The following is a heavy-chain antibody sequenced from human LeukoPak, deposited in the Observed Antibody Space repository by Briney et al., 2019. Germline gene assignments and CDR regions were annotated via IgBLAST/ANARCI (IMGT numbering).Heavy chain of an antibody. CDR1: GFTFSSYD. CDR3: ARAPRDYLYGMDV. D-gene: IGHD4-11*01. Sequence: GGSLRLSCAASGFTFSSYDMHWVRHATGKGLEWVSAIGTAGDPYYPGSVKGRFTISRENAKNSLYLQMNSLRAGDTAVYYCARAPRDYLYGMDVWGQGTTVTVSS. V-gene: IGHV3-13*05. CDR2: IGTAGDP. J-gene: IGHJ6*02.